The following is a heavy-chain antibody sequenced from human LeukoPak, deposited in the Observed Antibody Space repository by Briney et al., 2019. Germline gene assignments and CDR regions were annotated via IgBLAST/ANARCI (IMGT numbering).Heavy chain of an antibody. J-gene: IGHJ6*03. V-gene: IGHV4-59*01. CDR1: GGSISSYY. Sequence: PSETLSLTFTVSGGSISSYYWSWIRQPPGKGLEWIGYIYYSGSTNYNPSLKSRVTISVDTSKNQFSLKLSSVTAADTAVYYCARRGITGTDSHYYYYYMDVWGKGTTVTVSS. CDR2: IYYSGST. D-gene: IGHD1-7*01. CDR3: ARRGITGTDSHYYYYYMDV.